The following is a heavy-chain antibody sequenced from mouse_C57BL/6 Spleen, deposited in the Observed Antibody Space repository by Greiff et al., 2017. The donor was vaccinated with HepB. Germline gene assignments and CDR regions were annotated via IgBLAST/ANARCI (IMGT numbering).Heavy chain of an antibody. J-gene: IGHJ2*01. D-gene: IGHD3-2*02. CDR2: ISGGGGNT. Sequence: EVMLVESGGGLVKPGGSLKLSCAASGFTFSSYTMSWVRQTPEKRLEWVATISGGGGNTYYPDSVKGRFTISRDNAKNTVYLQMSSLRSEDTALYYCARHEAFYLDYWGQGTTLTVSS. V-gene: IGHV5-9*01. CDR3: ARHEAFYLDY. CDR1: GFTFSSYT.